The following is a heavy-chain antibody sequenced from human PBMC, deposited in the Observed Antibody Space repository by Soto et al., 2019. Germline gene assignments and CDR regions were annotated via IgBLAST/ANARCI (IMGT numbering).Heavy chain of an antibody. CDR1: GYTFTSYG. CDR2: ISGYNGNT. J-gene: IGHJ5*02. V-gene: IGHV1-18*01. Sequence: QVQLVQSGAEVKKPGASVKVSCKSSGYTFTSYGISWVRQAPGQGLEWMGWISGYNGNTNYAQKLQGRVTMTTDTPTKPAYMQLRRLRTDATAVYYSARDEGYKRKDGGWFDPWGPGTLVTVSS. CDR3: ARDEGYKRKDGGWFDP. D-gene: IGHD1-1*01.